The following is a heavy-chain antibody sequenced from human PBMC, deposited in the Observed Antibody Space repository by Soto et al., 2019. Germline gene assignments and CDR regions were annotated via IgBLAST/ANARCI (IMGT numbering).Heavy chain of an antibody. D-gene: IGHD3-3*01. Sequence: QVTLKESGPVLLKPTEPLTLTCAVSGFSLSNGRLGVSWIRQPPVKALEWLAHIFSNDEKSYTTSLKSRLTISKDTSKSQVVLIVTNMDPVDTATYYCARTDTYYDLRGPYYVFDYWGQGTLVTVSS. CDR1: GFSLSNGRLG. V-gene: IGHV2-26*01. J-gene: IGHJ4*02. CDR2: IFSNDEK. CDR3: ARTDTYYDLRGPYYVFDY.